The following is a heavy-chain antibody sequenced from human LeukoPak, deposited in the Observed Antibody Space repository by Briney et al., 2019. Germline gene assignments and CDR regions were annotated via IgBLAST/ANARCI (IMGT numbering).Heavy chain of an antibody. Sequence: ASVKVSCKASGYTFTGYYMHWVRQAPGQGLEWMGWINPDSGGTNYAQKFQGRVTMTRDTSISTAYMELSRLRSDDTAVYYCARGLYYDSSGYPTRGYWGQGTLVTVSS. CDR2: INPDSGGT. CDR1: GYTFTGYY. J-gene: IGHJ4*02. V-gene: IGHV1-2*02. CDR3: ARGLYYDSSGYPTRGY. D-gene: IGHD3-22*01.